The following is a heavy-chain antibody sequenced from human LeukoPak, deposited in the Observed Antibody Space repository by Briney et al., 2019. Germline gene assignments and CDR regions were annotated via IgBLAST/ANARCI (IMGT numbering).Heavy chain of an antibody. D-gene: IGHD5-12*01. CDR3: AKVGTIVATIDAFDI. Sequence: ASVKASCKASGYTFTGYYMHWVRQAPGQGLEWMGWINPNSGGTNYAQKFQGRVTMTRDTSISTAYMELSRLRSDDTAVYYCAKVGTIVATIDAFDIWGQGTKVTVSS. CDR2: INPNSGGT. CDR1: GYTFTGYY. J-gene: IGHJ3*02. V-gene: IGHV1-2*02.